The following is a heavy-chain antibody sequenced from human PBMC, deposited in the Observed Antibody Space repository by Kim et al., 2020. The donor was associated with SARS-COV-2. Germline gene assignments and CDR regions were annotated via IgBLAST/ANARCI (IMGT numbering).Heavy chain of an antibody. CDR2: MDVHGSEI. CDR3: ARDKGPNLYDF. V-gene: IGHV3-7*03. Sequence: GGSLRLSCAVSGFTFSNYWMTWVRQAPGRVGEWGEGMDVHGSEIYYEKSVEGRFTISRDNAKSSLFLQMTSLRAEDTALYYCARDKGPNLYDFWGRGTLVTVSS. J-gene: IGHJ4*02. CDR1: GFTFSNYW.